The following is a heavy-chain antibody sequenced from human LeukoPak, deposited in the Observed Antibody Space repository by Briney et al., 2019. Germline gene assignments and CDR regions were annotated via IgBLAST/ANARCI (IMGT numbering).Heavy chain of an antibody. CDR2: ISYDGSNK. Sequence: GGSLRLSCAASGFTFSNAWMTWVRQAPGKGLEWVAVISYDGSNKYYADSVKGRFTISRDNSKNTLYLQMNSLRAEDTAVYYCAKPRLPYGDYVFDYWGQGTLVTVSS. D-gene: IGHD4-17*01. J-gene: IGHJ4*02. V-gene: IGHV3-30*18. CDR1: GFTFSNAW. CDR3: AKPRLPYGDYVFDY.